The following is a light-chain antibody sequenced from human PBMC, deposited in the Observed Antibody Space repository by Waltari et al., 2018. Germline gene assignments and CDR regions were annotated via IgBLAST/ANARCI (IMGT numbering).Light chain of an antibody. Sequence: SYVLTPPPSVSVAPGQTARITCGGHDLGRKSVHWYQQKPGQAPVLVVYDNNDRPSGIPERFSGSNFGNPATLTIIGVEAGDEADFYCQVWDATSDYVFGTGTKLTVL. J-gene: IGLJ1*01. CDR2: DNN. CDR1: DLGRKS. V-gene: IGLV3-21*02. CDR3: QVWDATSDYV.